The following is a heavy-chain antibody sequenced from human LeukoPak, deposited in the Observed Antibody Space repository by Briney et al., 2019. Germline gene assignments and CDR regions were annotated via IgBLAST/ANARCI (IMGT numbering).Heavy chain of an antibody. CDR3: AKVAKYYYGSETYFFFDH. V-gene: IGHV4-38-2*02. J-gene: IGHJ4*02. D-gene: IGHD3-10*01. Sequence: SETLSLTCTVSGYSISNNFYWAWIRQSPGKGLEWIVSINHSWSTYYNPSLKSRVTISVDTSKNQFSLNLRSVTAADTAVYYCAKVAKYYYGSETYFFFDHWGQGTLVTVSS. CDR1: GYSISNNFY. CDR2: INHSWST.